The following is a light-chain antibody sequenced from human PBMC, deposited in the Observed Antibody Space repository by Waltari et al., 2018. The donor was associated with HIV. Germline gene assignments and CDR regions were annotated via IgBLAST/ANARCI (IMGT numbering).Light chain of an antibody. J-gene: IGLJ1*01. CDR2: NND. Sequence: QSVLTQPPSASGTPGQRVTISCSGGSSNIGRNTVNWFQQLPGTAPKLLIYNNDQRPSGVPDRFSGSKSGTSASLDISGLQSEDEADYYCAAWDDSLNGYVFGTGTKVTVL. CDR1: SSNIGRNT. CDR3: AAWDDSLNGYV. V-gene: IGLV1-44*01.